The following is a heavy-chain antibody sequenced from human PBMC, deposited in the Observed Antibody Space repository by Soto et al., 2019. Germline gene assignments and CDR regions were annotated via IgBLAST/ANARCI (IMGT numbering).Heavy chain of an antibody. Sequence: SETLSLTCVVSGYSISSGYYWGWIRQPPGKGLEWIGSIYHSGSTYYNPSLKSRVTISVDTSKNQFSLKLSSVTAADTAVYYCARALLVLPSWFDPWGQGTLVTVSS. V-gene: IGHV4-38-2*01. CDR1: GYSISSGYY. CDR3: ARALLVLPSWFDP. J-gene: IGHJ5*02. CDR2: IYHSGST. D-gene: IGHD3-10*01.